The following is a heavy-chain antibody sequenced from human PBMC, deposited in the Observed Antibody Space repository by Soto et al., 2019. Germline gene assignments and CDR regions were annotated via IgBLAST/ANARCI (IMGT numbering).Heavy chain of an antibody. J-gene: IGHJ6*02. V-gene: IGHV1-2*02. Sequence: VSCKTSGYTFTGYYMYWVRQAPGQGLEWMGWINPNTGATNYAQKFQGRVTMTRDTSISTAYMDLSRLKSDDTAVYYCATCTIDSSPPHGMHVWGQGTTVTLSS. CDR3: ATCTIDSSPPHGMHV. CDR2: INPNTGAT. D-gene: IGHD3-9*01. CDR1: GYTFTGYY.